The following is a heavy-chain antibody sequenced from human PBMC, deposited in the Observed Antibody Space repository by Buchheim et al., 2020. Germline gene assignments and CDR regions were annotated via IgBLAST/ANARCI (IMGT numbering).Heavy chain of an antibody. CDR2: MNPNDGNR. Sequence: QVQLVQSGAEVKDPGASVKVSCKASGYTFTRYDITWVRQAAGQGLEWMGWMNPNDGNRAYAQKFQGRVTMTRDTSINTAYMELGSLRSEDTAVYYCARGPNYDFWSAYPSSYYYYMDVWGKGT. D-gene: IGHD3-3*01. CDR3: ARGPNYDFWSAYPSSYYYYMDV. CDR1: GYTFTRYD. J-gene: IGHJ6*03. V-gene: IGHV1-8*01.